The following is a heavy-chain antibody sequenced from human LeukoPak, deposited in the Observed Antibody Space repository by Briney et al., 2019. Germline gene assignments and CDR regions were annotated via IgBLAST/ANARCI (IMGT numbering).Heavy chain of an antibody. Sequence: GGSLRLSCAVSGFAFSDYVMHWVPQAPGKGLEWVAVISYDGSNAYYADSEKGRFTISRDNSKNTLYLQMNSLRAEDTAVYYCAKSNSGWYVPPSDWGQGTLVSVSS. CDR3: AKSNSGWYVPPSD. CDR2: ISYDGSNA. J-gene: IGHJ4*02. D-gene: IGHD6-19*01. V-gene: IGHV3-30*18. CDR1: GFAFSDYV.